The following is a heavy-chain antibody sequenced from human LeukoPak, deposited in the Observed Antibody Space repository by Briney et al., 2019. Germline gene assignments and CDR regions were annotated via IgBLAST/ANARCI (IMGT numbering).Heavy chain of an antibody. V-gene: IGHV1-2*02. CDR3: ATARDSSGWYRDDAFDI. J-gene: IGHJ3*02. Sequence: ASVKVSCKASGYTFTGYYMHWVRQAPGQGLEWMGWINPNSGGTNYAQKFQGRVTMTEDTPTDTAYMELSSLRSEDTAVYYCATARDSSGWYRDDAFDIWGQGTMVTVSS. D-gene: IGHD6-19*01. CDR2: INPNSGGT. CDR1: GYTFTGYY.